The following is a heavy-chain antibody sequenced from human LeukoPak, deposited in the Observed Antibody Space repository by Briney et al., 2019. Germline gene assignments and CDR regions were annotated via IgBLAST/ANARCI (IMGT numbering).Heavy chain of an antibody. CDR3: AKPSGSHPNYYFDP. V-gene: IGHV3-48*01. J-gene: IGHJ4*02. Sequence: GGSLRLSCAASGFTFSSYSMNWVRQAPGKGLEWVSYISSSSSTVYYADSVKGRFTISRDNSKNTLYLQMHSLRAEDTAVYYCAKPSGSHPNYYFDPWGQGTLVTVSS. CDR2: ISSSSSTV. CDR1: GFTFSSYS. D-gene: IGHD1-26*01.